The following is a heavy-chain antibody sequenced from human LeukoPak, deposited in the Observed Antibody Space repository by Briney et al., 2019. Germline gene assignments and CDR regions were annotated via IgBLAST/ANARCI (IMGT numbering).Heavy chain of an antibody. V-gene: IGHV2-5*01. CDR1: GFSLSSSGVG. CDR3: AHRPWGSYNWFDP. D-gene: IGHD3-16*01. J-gene: IGHJ5*02. Sequence: SGPTLVNPTPPLTLTWSSSGFSLSSSGVGVDWIRQPPGKALEWLGLIFWTDEKSYSPSLKSRLTVTKDTSKTQVVLTMTNMDPVDTATYYCAHRPWGSYNWFDPWGQGTLVTVSS. CDR2: IFWTDEK.